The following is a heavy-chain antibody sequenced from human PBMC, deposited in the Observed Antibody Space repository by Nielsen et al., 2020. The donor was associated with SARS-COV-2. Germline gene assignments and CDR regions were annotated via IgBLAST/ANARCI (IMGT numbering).Heavy chain of an antibody. CDR3: ASLYCSSTSC. CDR1: GGSISSNNW. V-gene: IGHV3-48*01. CDR2: ISSSSATK. D-gene: IGHD2-2*01. J-gene: IGHJ4*02. Sequence: ETLSLTCAVSGGSISSNNWWSWVRQAPGKGLEWVSYISSSSATKTYGDFVKGRFTISKDNAQNSLFLQMNILRANDTAVYYCASLYCSSTSCWGQGTLGTGSS.